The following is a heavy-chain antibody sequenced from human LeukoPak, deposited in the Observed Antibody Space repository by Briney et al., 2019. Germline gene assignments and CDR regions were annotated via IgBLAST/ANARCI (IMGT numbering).Heavy chain of an antibody. CDR3: AKDRYTAMVIDY. Sequence: GGSLRLSCAASGFTFSSYGMHWVRQAPGKGLEWVAVISYDGSNKYYADSVKGRFTFSRDNSKNTLYLQMNSLRAEDTAVYYCAKDRYTAMVIDYWGQGTLATVSS. CDR1: GFTFSSYG. J-gene: IGHJ4*02. D-gene: IGHD5-18*01. V-gene: IGHV3-30*18. CDR2: ISYDGSNK.